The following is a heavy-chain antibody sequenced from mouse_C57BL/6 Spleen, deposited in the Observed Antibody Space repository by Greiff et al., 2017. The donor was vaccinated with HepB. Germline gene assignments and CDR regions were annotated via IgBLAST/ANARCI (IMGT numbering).Heavy chain of an antibody. D-gene: IGHD1-1*01. CDR1: GFSLTSYG. CDR3: ARNGITTVVAPCAMDY. CDR2: IWSGGST. Sequence: QVQLQQSGPGLVQPSQSLSITCTVSGFSLTSYGVHWVRQSPGKGLEWLGVIWSGGSTDYNAAFISRLSISKDNSKSQVFFKMNSLQADDTAIYYCARNGITTVVAPCAMDYWGQGTSVTVSS. V-gene: IGHV2-2*01. J-gene: IGHJ4*01.